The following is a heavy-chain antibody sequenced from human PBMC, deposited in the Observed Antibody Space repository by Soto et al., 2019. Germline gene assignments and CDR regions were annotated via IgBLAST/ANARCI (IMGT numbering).Heavy chain of an antibody. J-gene: IGHJ4*02. CDR2: IYWDDDK. CDR1: GFSLSTSGVG. Sequence: GSGPTLVNPPQTLTMTCTFSGFSLSTSGVGVGWIRQPPGKALEWLALIYWDDDKRYSPSLKSRLTITKDTSKNQVVLTMTNMDPADTATYYCAHSEDIAAAGQFDYWGQGTLVTVSS. V-gene: IGHV2-5*02. CDR3: AHSEDIAAAGQFDY. D-gene: IGHD6-13*01.